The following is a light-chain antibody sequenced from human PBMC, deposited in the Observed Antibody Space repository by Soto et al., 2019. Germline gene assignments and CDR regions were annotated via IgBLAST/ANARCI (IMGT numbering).Light chain of an antibody. J-gene: IGLJ2*01. CDR3: GSYTNSITLV. Sequence: QSALTQPASVSGSPGQSITISCTGTSSDVGAYNYVSWYQHHPGKVPKLLIYDVNMRPPGISNRFSGSKSGNTASLTISGIPAEEEGYYYCGSYTNSITLVFGGGTQLTVL. CDR2: DVN. V-gene: IGLV2-14*03. CDR1: SSDVGAYNY.